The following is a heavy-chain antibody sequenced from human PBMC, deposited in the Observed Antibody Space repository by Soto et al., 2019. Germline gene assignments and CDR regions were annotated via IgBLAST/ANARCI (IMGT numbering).Heavy chain of an antibody. CDR3: ARGDDILTGPVFDY. CDR1: GFTFRNYA. D-gene: IGHD3-9*01. Sequence: EVQLLESGGGLVQPGGSLRLSCAASGFTFRNYAMSWVRQAPGKGLEWVSTISGSGVSTFYADSVKGRFTISRDNSRNTLYLQMNSLRAEDTAIYFCARGDDILTGPVFDYWGQGTLVTVSS. J-gene: IGHJ4*02. CDR2: ISGSGVST. V-gene: IGHV3-23*01.